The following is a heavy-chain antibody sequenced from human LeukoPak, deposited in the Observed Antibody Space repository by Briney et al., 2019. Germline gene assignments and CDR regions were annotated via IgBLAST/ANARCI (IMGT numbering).Heavy chain of an antibody. D-gene: IGHD2-2*01. Sequence: ASVKVSCKASGYTFTSYGISWVRQAPGQGLEWMGWISAYNGNTNYAQKLQGRVTMTTDTSTSTAYMELRSLRSDDTAVYYCAREGYCSSTSCPGDFGYWGQGTLVTVSS. CDR3: AREGYCSSTSCPGDFGY. J-gene: IGHJ4*02. V-gene: IGHV1-18*01. CDR2: ISAYNGNT. CDR1: GYTFTSYG.